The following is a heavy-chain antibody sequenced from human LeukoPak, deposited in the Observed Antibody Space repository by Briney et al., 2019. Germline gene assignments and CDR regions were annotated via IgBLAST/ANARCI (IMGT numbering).Heavy chain of an antibody. Sequence: PSGTLSLTCAVSGGSISSSNWWSWVRPPPGKGLEWIGEIYHSGSTNYNPSLKSRVTISVDKSKNQFSLKLSSVTAADTAVYYCARGRVDSSSWYWFDYWGQGTLVTVSS. V-gene: IGHV4-4*02. D-gene: IGHD6-13*01. CDR2: IYHSGST. CDR1: GGSISSSNW. J-gene: IGHJ4*02. CDR3: ARGRVDSSSWYWFDY.